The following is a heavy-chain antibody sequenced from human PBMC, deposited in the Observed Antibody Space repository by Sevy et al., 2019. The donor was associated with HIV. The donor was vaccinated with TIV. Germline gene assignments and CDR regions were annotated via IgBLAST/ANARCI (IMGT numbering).Heavy chain of an antibody. CDR2: INPNSGGT. CDR3: ARSYGYWTNGVCYITGGYGMDV. V-gene: IGHV1-2*02. J-gene: IGHJ6*02. Sequence: ASVKVSCKASGYTFTGYYMHWVRQAPGQGLEWMGWINPNSGGTNYAQKFQGRVTMTRDTSISTADMELRRLGSDDTAAYYGARSYGYWTNGVCYITGGYGMDVWGQGTTVTVSS. D-gene: IGHD2-8*01. CDR1: GYTFTGYY.